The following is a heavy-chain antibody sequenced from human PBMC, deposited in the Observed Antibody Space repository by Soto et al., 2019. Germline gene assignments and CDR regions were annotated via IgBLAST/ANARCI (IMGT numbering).Heavy chain of an antibody. V-gene: IGHV3-30*04. Sequence: GGSLRLSCAASGFTFSSYAMSWVRQAPGKGLEWVAGISNDGRNKYYADSVKGRFTISRDNSKNTLYLQMNSLRAEDTAVYYCARDPYDSGWYYFDYWGQGTLVPSPQ. CDR3: ARDPYDSGWYYFDY. J-gene: IGHJ4*02. CDR2: ISNDGRNK. D-gene: IGHD6-19*01. CDR1: GFTFSSYA.